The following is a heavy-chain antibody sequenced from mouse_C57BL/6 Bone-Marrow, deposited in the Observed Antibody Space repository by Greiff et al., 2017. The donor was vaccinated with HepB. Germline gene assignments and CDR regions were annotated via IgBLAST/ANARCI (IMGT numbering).Heavy chain of an antibody. D-gene: IGHD2-5*01. Sequence: QVQLQQSGAELVRPGTSVKLSCKASGYTFTSYWMHWVKQRPGQGLEWIGVIDPSDSYTNYNQKFKGKATLTVDTSSSTAYMQLSSLTSEDSAVYYCARRDSNPPWFAYWGQGTLVTVSA. V-gene: IGHV1-59*01. J-gene: IGHJ3*01. CDR1: GYTFTSYW. CDR3: ARRDSNPPWFAY. CDR2: IDPSDSYT.